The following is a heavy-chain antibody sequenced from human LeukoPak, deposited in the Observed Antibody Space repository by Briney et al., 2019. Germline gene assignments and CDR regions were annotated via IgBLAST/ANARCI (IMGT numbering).Heavy chain of an antibody. D-gene: IGHD3-22*01. CDR3: ARDNYYDSSGYSPDAFDI. J-gene: IGHJ3*02. CDR1: GFTFSIYS. Sequence: GGSLRLSCAASGFTFSIYSMNWVRQAPGKGLEWVSSISSSSSYIYYADSVKGRFTISRDNAKNSLYLQMNSLRAEDTAVYYCARDNYYDSSGYSPDAFDIWGQGTMVTVSS. V-gene: IGHV3-21*01. CDR2: ISSSSSYI.